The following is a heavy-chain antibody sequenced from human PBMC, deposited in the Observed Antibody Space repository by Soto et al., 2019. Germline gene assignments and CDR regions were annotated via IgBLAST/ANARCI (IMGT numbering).Heavy chain of an antibody. J-gene: IGHJ6*02. V-gene: IGHV1-18*01. Sequence: ASVKVSCTASGYTFTSYGISWVRQAPGQGLEWMGWISAYNGNTNYAQKLQGRVTMTTDTSTSTAYMELRSLRSDDTAVYYCARVGIDGLLPRYGMDVWGQGTTVTVSS. CDR3: ARVGIDGLLPRYGMDV. D-gene: IGHD2-15*01. CDR2: ISAYNGNT. CDR1: GYTFTSYG.